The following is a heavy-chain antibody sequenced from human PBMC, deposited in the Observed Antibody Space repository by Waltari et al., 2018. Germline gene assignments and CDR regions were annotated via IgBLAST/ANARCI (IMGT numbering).Heavy chain of an antibody. J-gene: IGHJ6*03. CDR2: IYHSGST. D-gene: IGHD3-22*01. CDR3: ARDSGLNNYDSSGLYYMDV. CDR1: GYSISSGYY. V-gene: IGHV4-38-2*02. Sequence: VQLQESGPGLVKPSETLSLTCTVSGYSISSGYYWGWIRQPPGKGLEWIGSIYHSGSTYYNPSLKSRGTRSVDTSKNQFSLKLSSVTAADTAVYYCARDSGLNNYDSSGLYYMDVWGKGTTVTVSS.